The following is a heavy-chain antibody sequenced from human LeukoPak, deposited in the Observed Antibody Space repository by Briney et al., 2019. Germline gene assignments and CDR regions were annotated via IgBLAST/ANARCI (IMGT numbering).Heavy chain of an antibody. V-gene: IGHV3-15*01. D-gene: IGHD3-16*01. CDR2: VKSKTDGGAT. J-gene: IGHJ4*02. CDR1: RFTFSNAW. Sequence: PGGSLRLSCAASRFTFSNAWMSWVRQAPGKGLEWVGRVKSKTDGGATDYAAPVKGRFTLSRDDSKNTLYLQMNSLKTDDTAVYYWTTDEGGFPGYFDYWGQGTLVTVSS. CDR3: TTDEGGFPGYFDY.